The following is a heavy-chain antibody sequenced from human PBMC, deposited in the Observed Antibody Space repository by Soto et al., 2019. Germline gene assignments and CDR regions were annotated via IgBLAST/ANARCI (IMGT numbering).Heavy chain of an antibody. CDR1: GYTFTSYY. CDR3: AREGGTIAAAGTLIYYYGMDV. CDR2: INPSGGST. J-gene: IGHJ6*02. V-gene: IGHV1-46*01. Sequence: ASVKVSCKASGYTFTSYYMHWVRQAPGQGLEWMGIINPSGGSTSYAQKFQGRVTMTRDTSTSTVYMELSSLRSEDTAVYYCAREGGTIAAAGTLIYYYGMDVWGQRTTVTVSS. D-gene: IGHD6-13*01.